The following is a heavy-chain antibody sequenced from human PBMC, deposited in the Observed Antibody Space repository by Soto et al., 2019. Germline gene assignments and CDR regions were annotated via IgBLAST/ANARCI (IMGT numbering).Heavy chain of an antibody. J-gene: IGHJ4*02. V-gene: IGHV3-9*01. CDR1: GFTFDDFA. CDR3: AKDNRADRGAFDY. D-gene: IGHD3-10*01. CDR2: ISWNSAMI. Sequence: EVQLVESGGGLVQPGRSLRLSCAASGFTFDDFAMHWVRQAPGKGLEWVSGISWNSAMIGYADSVKGRFTISRDNAKNSLYLQMNSLRPEDTALYFGAKDNRADRGAFDYWGQGTLVSVFS.